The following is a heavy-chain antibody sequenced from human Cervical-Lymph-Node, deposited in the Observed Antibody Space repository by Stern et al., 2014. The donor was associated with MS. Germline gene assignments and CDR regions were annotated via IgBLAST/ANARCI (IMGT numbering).Heavy chain of an antibody. CDR2: ITKVGST. CDR3: ARDTSSPERSDW. D-gene: IGHD1-1*01. CDR1: VFTVSRDY. Sequence: EDQLVESLGGVIQPGGSLRLSCTASVFTVSRDYMTLVRQAPGKGLEWVALITKVGSTFYTDSVKGRFTISRDDSKNTVYLHMTSLRAEDTAMYYCARDTSSPERSDWWGQGTLVTVSS. V-gene: IGHV3-53*01. J-gene: IGHJ4*02.